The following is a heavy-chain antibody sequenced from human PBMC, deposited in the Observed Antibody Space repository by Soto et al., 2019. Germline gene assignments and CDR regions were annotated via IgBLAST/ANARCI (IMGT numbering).Heavy chain of an antibody. CDR3: ARDLAALYYYGMDV. J-gene: IGHJ6*02. CDR1: GFTFSSYG. CDR2: IWYDRSNK. V-gene: IGHV3-33*01. Sequence: GGSLRLSCAASGFTFSSYGMHWVRQAPGKGLEWVAVIWYDRSNKYYADSVKGRFTISRDNSKNTLYLQMNSLRAEDTAVYYCARDLAALYYYGMDVWGQGTTVTVSS. D-gene: IGHD6-25*01.